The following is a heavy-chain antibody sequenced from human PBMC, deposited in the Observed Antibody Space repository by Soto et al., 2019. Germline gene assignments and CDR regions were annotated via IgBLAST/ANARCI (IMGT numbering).Heavy chain of an antibody. CDR2: ISGSGSYI. CDR1: GFTFSIYG. Sequence: EVQLVESGGGLVKPGGSLRLSCAASGFTFSIYGMNWVRQAPGKGLEWVSSISGSGSYIYYADSVEGRFTISRDNAKNSLFLQMNSLRAEDTAVYFCARDRSSSDWFPNIDYWGQGSLVTVSS. CDR3: ARDRSSSDWFPNIDY. J-gene: IGHJ4*02. V-gene: IGHV3-21*01. D-gene: IGHD6-19*01.